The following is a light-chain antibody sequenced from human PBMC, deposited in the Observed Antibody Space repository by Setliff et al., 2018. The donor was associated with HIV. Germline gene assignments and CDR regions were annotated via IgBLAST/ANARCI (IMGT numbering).Light chain of an antibody. Sequence: QSVLAQPASVSGSPGQSITISCTGTSSDIGAYNYVSWYQQHPGKVPKVIIYDVRKRPSGVSNRFSGSKSGNTASLTISGLQAEDEAAYYCCSYANINTLVCGTGTKVTVL. CDR2: DVR. CDR3: CSYANINTLV. V-gene: IGLV2-23*02. J-gene: IGLJ1*01. CDR1: SSDIGAYNY.